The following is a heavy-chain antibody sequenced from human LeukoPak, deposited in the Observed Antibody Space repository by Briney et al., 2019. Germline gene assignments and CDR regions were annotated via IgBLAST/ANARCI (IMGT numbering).Heavy chain of an antibody. D-gene: IGHD4-17*01. CDR1: GFTFSSYE. CDR3: ARDMTTDDYYGMDV. CDR2: ISSSGSTI. J-gene: IGHJ6*02. V-gene: IGHV3-48*03. Sequence: GGSLRLSCAASGFTFSSYEMNWVRQAPGKGLEWVSYISSSGSTIYYADSVKGRFTISRDNAKNSLYLQMNSLRAEDTAVYYCARDMTTDDYYGMDVWGQGTTVTVSS.